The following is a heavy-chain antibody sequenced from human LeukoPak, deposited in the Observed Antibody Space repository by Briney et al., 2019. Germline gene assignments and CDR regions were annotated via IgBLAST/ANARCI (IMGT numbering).Heavy chain of an antibody. CDR1: GGSFSGYY. D-gene: IGHD2-15*01. CDR2: INQSGST. V-gene: IGHV4-34*01. CDR3: ARGPLVVVVAATLQFDP. J-gene: IGHJ5*02. Sequence: SETLSLTCAVYGGSFSGYYWSWIRQSPGKGLEWIGEINQSGSTNYNPSLKSRVTISVDTSKNQFSLKLSSVTAAETAVYYCARGPLVVVVAATLQFDPWGQETLHSVSS.